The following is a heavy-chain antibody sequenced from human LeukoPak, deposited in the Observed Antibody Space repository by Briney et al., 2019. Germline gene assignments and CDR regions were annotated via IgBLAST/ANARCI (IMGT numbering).Heavy chain of an antibody. J-gene: IGHJ4*02. CDR3: VRRDNTGWNYFDC. D-gene: IGHD6-19*01. CDR1: GGSIISHY. CDR2: IYYSGST. Sequence: SETLSLTCTVSGGSIISHYWSWIRQSPGKGLEWIGDIYYSGSTKYNPSFKSRVTISVDTPKNDLSLRLTSVLAADTAIYYCVRRDNTGWNYFDCWGQGILVTVSS. V-gene: IGHV4-59*08.